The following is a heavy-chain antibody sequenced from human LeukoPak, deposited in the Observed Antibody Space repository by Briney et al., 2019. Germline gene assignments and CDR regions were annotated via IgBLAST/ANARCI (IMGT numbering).Heavy chain of an antibody. CDR3: ARETTYYYDSSGYWTFDY. V-gene: IGHV3-21*01. D-gene: IGHD3-22*01. Sequence: GGSLRLSCAASGFTFSTYSMNWFRQAPGKGLEWVSSISSSSSYIYYADSVKGRFTISRDNAKNSLYLQMNSLRAEDTAMYFCARETTYYYDSSGYWTFDYLGQGTLVTVSS. J-gene: IGHJ4*02. CDR1: GFTFSTYS. CDR2: ISSSSSYI.